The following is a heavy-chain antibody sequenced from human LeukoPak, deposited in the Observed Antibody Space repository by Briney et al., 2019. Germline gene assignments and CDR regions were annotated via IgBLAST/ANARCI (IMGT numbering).Heavy chain of an antibody. CDR1: GFTFSSYA. CDR2: ISYDGSNK. Sequence: GGSLRLSCAASGFTFSSYAMHGVRQAPGKGLEWVAVISYDGSNKYYADSVKGRFTISRDNSKNTLYLQMNSLRAEDTAVYYCARGGRSSVWYGSYFDYWGQGTLVTVSS. V-gene: IGHV3-30*04. D-gene: IGHD6-19*01. CDR3: ARGGRSSVWYGSYFDY. J-gene: IGHJ4*02.